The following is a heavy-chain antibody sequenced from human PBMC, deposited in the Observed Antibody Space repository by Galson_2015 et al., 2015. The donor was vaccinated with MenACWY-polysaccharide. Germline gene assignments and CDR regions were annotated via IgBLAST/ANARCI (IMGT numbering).Heavy chain of an antibody. J-gene: IGHJ4*02. Sequence: SETLSLTCTVSGGSINSKSYYWGWIRQPPGKGLEWIGSIYYSGKTYYSPSLKSRGTMSVDTSRNKFSLKLSSVTAADTAVFYCARHGPLIYSRIDYWGQGILVTVSS. D-gene: IGHD1-26*01. CDR2: IYYSGKT. CDR1: GGSINSKSYY. CDR3: ARHGPLIYSRIDY. V-gene: IGHV4-39*01.